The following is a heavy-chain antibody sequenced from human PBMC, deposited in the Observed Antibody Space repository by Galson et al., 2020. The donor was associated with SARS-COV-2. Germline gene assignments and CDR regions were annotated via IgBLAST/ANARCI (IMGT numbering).Heavy chain of an antibody. J-gene: IGHJ4*02. CDR3: AKENSSSEGREGFDH. D-gene: IGHD2-2*01. CDR2: IYPGDSDT. CDR1: GYIFTNYW. Sequence: HGESLKISCKGSGYIFTNYWIGWVRQMPGKGLEWMGIIYPGDSDTRYSPSFQGQVTISAEKSTSTAYLQWSSLKASDTAIYYCAKENSSSEGREGFDHWGQGTLVTVSS. V-gene: IGHV5-51*01.